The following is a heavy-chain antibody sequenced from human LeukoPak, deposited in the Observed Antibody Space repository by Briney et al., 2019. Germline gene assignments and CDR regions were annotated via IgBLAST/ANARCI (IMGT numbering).Heavy chain of an antibody. D-gene: IGHD1-1*01. V-gene: IGHV3-43*02. CDR3: AKDNQTVAGLSNYYYYAMAV. Sequence: GGSLRLSCAASGFTFDDYAMHWVRQVPGKGPQWVSFISADGGGTYYADSVKGRFTISRDNSKNSLFLQMNSLRSEDSALYYCAKDNQTVAGLSNYYYYAMAVWGQGTTVTVSS. CDR2: ISADGGGT. CDR1: GFTFDDYA. J-gene: IGHJ6*02.